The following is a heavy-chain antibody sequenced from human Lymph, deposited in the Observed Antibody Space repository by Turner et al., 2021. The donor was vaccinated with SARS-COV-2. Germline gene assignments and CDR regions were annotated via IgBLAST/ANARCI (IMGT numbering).Heavy chain of an antibody. J-gene: IGHJ4*02. D-gene: IGHD3-3*01. CDR3: ARDWRAGNY. CDR1: GFTFGNYA. Sequence: EVHLVESGGGLVKPGESLRLSCAASGFTFGNYAMHWVRQATGKGLEYVSAISGDGVSTYYANSVKGRFTISRDNSKNTLYHQMGSLRAEDMAVYYCARDWRAGNYWGQGTLVTVSS. CDR2: ISGDGVST. V-gene: IGHV3-64*01.